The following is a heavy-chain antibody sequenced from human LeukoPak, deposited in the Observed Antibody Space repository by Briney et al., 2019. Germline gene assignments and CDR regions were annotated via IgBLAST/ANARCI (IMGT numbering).Heavy chain of an antibody. Sequence: GESLKISWKGSGYRFTSYWIGWVRQMPGKGLEWMGFIYPGDSDTRYSPSFQGQVTISADKSMSTAYLQWSSLKASDTAMYYCARRRGRYSGDAFDIWGQGTMVTVSS. D-gene: IGHD1-26*01. V-gene: IGHV5-51*01. CDR2: IYPGDSDT. CDR1: GYRFTSYW. CDR3: ARRRGRYSGDAFDI. J-gene: IGHJ3*02.